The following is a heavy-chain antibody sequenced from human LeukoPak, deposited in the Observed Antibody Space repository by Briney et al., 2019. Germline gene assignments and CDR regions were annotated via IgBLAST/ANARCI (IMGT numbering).Heavy chain of an antibody. CDR3: ARAGSGWLYYYYYGMDV. J-gene: IGHJ6*02. CDR1: GGSFSGYY. Sequence: PSETLSLTCAVYGGSFSGYYWSWIRQPPGKGLEWIGEINHSGSTNYNPSLKSRVTISVDTSKNQFSLKLSSVTAADTAVYYCARAGSGWLYYYYYGMDVWGQGTTVTVSS. V-gene: IGHV4-34*01. CDR2: INHSGST. D-gene: IGHD6-19*01.